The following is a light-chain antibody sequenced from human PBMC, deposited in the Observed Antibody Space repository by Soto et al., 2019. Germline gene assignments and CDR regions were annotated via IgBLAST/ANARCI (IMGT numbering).Light chain of an antibody. CDR1: SSDIGAYNY. Sequence: QSALTQPASVSGSPGQSITISCTGTSSDIGAYNYVSWYQQHPGKAPKLMIYEVNIRRSGVSNRFSGSKSGNSASLTISGLQAEDEADNYCTSWTTSTTMIFGGGTKLTVL. V-gene: IGLV2-14*03. CDR3: TSWTTSTTMI. J-gene: IGLJ2*01. CDR2: EVN.